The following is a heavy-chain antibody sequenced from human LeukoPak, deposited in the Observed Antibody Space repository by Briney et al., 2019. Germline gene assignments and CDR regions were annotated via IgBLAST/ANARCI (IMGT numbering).Heavy chain of an antibody. CDR1: GGSIGTYY. CDR3: ARGPARPSWFDP. Sequence: SETLSLTCTVSGGSIGTYYWSWIRQPAGKGLEWIGRIYTSGSTNYNPSLKSRVTMSVDTSKNQFSLKLSSVTAADTAVYYCARGPARPSWFDPWGQGTLVTVSS. V-gene: IGHV4-4*07. CDR2: IYTSGST. D-gene: IGHD6-6*01. J-gene: IGHJ5*02.